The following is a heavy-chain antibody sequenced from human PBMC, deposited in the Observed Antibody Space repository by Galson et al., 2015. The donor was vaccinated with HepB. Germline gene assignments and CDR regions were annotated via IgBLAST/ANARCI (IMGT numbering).Heavy chain of an antibody. V-gene: IGHV3-48*04. Sequence: SLRLSCAASGFTFTTKSMNWVRQAPGKGLQWVSYISTTGDNIHYADSVKGRFTIARDNAKNSLFLQMDSLRAEDTAVYYCATTLFGRGAYWTFDMWGQGTLVTVSS. CDR3: ATTLFGRGAYWTFDM. CDR1: GFTFTTKS. CDR2: ISTTGDNI. J-gene: IGHJ3*02. D-gene: IGHD3-16*01.